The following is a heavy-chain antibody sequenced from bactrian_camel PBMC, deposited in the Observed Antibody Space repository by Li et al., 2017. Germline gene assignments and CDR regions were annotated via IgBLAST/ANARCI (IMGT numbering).Heavy chain of an antibody. Sequence: HVQLVESGGGSVQAGGSLRLSCAISGYLSSSRCMGWFRQAPGKEREGVAQMYSGESSTYYADSVKGRFTVSQDKAKKTLYLEMNSLKPEDTAMYYCAADLRACSRIPKNRLSIWGQGTQVTVS. V-gene: IGHV3-3*01. CDR1: GYLSSSRC. CDR3: AADLRACSRIPKNRLSI. CDR2: MYSGESST. D-gene: IGHD3*01. J-gene: IGHJ4*01.